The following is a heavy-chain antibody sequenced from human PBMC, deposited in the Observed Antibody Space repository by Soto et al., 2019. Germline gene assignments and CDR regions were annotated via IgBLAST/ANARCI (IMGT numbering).Heavy chain of an antibody. Sequence: GGSLRLSCSASGFTFSSYAMHWVRQAPGKGLEYVSAISSNGGSTYYADSVKGRFTISRDNSKNTLYLQMSSLRAEDTAVYYCVKEGVDTAMVHDFDYWGQGTLVTVSS. CDR2: ISSNGGST. D-gene: IGHD5-18*01. J-gene: IGHJ4*02. CDR1: GFTFSSYA. CDR3: VKEGVDTAMVHDFDY. V-gene: IGHV3-64D*06.